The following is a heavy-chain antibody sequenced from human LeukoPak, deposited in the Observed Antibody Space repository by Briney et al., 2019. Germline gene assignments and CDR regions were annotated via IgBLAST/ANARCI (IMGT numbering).Heavy chain of an antibody. J-gene: IGHJ4*02. CDR1: GYTFTSYG. V-gene: IGHV1-18*01. CDR2: ISAYNGNT. Sequence: GASVKVSCKASGYTFTSYGIIWVRQAPGQGLEWMGWISAYNGNTNYAEKLQGRVTMTTDTSTSTAYMDLRSLRSDDTAVYYCARAGGSLHITCYFDYWGQGTLVTVSS. CDR3: ARAGGSLHITCYFDY. D-gene: IGHD3-10*01.